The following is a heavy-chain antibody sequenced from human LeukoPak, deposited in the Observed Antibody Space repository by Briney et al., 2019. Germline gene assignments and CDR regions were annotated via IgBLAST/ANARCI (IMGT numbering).Heavy chain of an antibody. Sequence: HTGGSLRLSCAASGFTFSSYAMSWVRQAPGKGLEWVSAISGSGGSTYYADSVKGRFTISRDNSKNTLYLQMNSLRAEDTAVYYCAKSIAAAGTPFDYWGQGTLVTVSS. CDR1: GFTFSSYA. CDR3: AKSIAAAGTPFDY. J-gene: IGHJ4*02. V-gene: IGHV3-23*01. CDR2: ISGSGGST. D-gene: IGHD6-13*01.